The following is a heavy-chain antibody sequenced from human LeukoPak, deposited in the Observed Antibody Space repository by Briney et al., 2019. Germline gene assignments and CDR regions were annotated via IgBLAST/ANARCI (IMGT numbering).Heavy chain of an antibody. D-gene: IGHD1-26*01. J-gene: IGHJ4*02. V-gene: IGHV4-34*01. Sequence: SETLSLTCAVYGGSFSGYYWSWIRQPPGKGLERIGEINHSGSTNYNPSLKSRVTISVDTSKNQFSLKLNSVTAADTAVYYCTRVGVEATEFDYWGQGTLVTVSS. CDR2: INHSGST. CDR1: GGSFSGYY. CDR3: TRVGVEATEFDY.